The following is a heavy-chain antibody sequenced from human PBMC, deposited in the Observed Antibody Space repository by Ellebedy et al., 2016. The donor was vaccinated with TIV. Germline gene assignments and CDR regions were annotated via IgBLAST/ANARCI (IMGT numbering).Heavy chain of an antibody. D-gene: IGHD3-3*01. CDR2: IKQDGGEK. J-gene: IGHJ4*02. CDR1: GFTFSSYG. CDR3: ARDGEDFWSDY. V-gene: IGHV3-7*03. Sequence: GESLKISXAASGFTFSSYGMHWVRQAPGKGLEWVANIKQDGGEKYYVDSVKGRFTVSRDNAKNSLYLQMNSLRAEDTAVYYCARDGEDFWSDYWGQGTLVSVSS.